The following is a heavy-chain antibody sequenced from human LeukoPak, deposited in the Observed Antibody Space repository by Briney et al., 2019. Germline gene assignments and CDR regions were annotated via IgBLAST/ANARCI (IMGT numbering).Heavy chain of an antibody. V-gene: IGHV1-18*01. CDR2: ISAYNGNT. D-gene: IGHD6-13*01. J-gene: IGHJ4*02. Sequence: ASVKVSCKASGYTFTSYGISWVRQAPGQGLEWMGWISAYNGNTNYAQKLQGRVTMTTDTSTSTAYMELRSLRSDDTAVYYCARDAPSLRSSWYVDDYWGQGTLVTVSS. CDR1: GYTFTSYG. CDR3: ARDAPSLRSSWYVDDY.